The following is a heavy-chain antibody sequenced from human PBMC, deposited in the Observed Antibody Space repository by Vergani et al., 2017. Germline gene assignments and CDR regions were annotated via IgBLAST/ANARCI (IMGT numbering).Heavy chain of an antibody. J-gene: IGHJ3*02. CDR3: AKTGMGGDAFDI. Sequence: EVQLLESGGGLVQPGGSLRLSCAASGFTFSSYAMSWVRQAPGKGLEWVSAISGSGGSTYYADSVKGRFTISRDNSKNTLYLQMNSLRAEDRAVYYCAKTGMGGDAFDIWGQGTMVTVSS. CDR1: GFTFSSYA. V-gene: IGHV3-23*01. CDR2: ISGSGGST. D-gene: IGHD6-13*01.